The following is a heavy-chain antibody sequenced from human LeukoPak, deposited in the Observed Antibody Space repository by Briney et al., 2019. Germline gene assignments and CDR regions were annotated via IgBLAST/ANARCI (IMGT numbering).Heavy chain of an antibody. D-gene: IGHD3-22*01. CDR1: GGTFSSYA. CDR2: IIPIFGTA. Sequence: SVKVSRKASGGTFSSYAISWVRQAPGQGLEWMGRIIPIFGTANYAQKFQGRVTITTDESTSTAYMELSSLRSEDTAVYYCARGVSHNYYDSSGYPTGIAFDIWGQGTMVTVSS. J-gene: IGHJ3*02. V-gene: IGHV1-69*05. CDR3: ARGVSHNYYDSSGYPTGIAFDI.